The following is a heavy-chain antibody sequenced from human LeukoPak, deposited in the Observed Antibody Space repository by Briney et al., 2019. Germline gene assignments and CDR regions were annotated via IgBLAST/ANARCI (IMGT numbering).Heavy chain of an antibody. Sequence: ASVKVSCKASGHTFTCYYMHWVRQAPGQGLEWMGWINANSGDTNYAQKFQGRVTMTRDTSISTAYMELSRLRSDDTAVYYCARGDTAMVKDYWGQGTLVTVSS. D-gene: IGHD5-18*01. CDR2: INANSGDT. CDR1: GHTFTCYY. V-gene: IGHV1-2*02. J-gene: IGHJ4*02. CDR3: ARGDTAMVKDY.